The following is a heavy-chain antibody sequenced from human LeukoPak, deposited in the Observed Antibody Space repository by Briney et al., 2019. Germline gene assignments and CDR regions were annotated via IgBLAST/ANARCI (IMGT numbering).Heavy chain of an antibody. V-gene: IGHV4-61*02. J-gene: IGHJ5*02. Sequence: PSQTLSLTCTVSGGSISSGSYYWSWIRQPAGKGLEWIGRIYTSGSTNYNPSLKSRVTISVDTSKNQFSLKLSSVTAADTAVYYCARNVHYSPLGGFDPWGQGTLVTVSS. CDR1: GGSISSGSYY. CDR3: ARNVHYSPLGGFDP. D-gene: IGHD2-15*01. CDR2: IYTSGST.